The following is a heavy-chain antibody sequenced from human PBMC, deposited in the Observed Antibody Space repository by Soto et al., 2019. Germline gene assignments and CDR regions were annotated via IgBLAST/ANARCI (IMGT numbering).Heavy chain of an antibody. Sequence: PSETLSLTCTVSGGFNRVLSYYWTWIRQTPGKGLEWVGSSYXSGTSYFNPALKGRVTISVGASADQFSLRLTSVTAADTAVYYCTRLDDWGHGTLVTVSS. CDR3: TRLDD. CDR2: SYXSGTS. V-gene: IGHV4-39*01. J-gene: IGHJ4*01. CDR1: GGFNRVLSYY.